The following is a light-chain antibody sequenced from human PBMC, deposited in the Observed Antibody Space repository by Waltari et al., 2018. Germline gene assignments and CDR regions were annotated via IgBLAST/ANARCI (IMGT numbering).Light chain of an antibody. CDR1: SSDVGGYNY. CDR3: CSYAGSYTFEV. J-gene: IGLJ2*01. Sequence: QSALTQPRSVSGSPGQSVTISCTGTSSDVGGYNYVSWYQQHPGKAPKLMIYDVSKRPSGVPVRFSGSKSGNTASLTISGLQAEDEADYHCCSYAGSYTFEVFGGGTKLTVL. V-gene: IGLV2-11*01. CDR2: DVS.